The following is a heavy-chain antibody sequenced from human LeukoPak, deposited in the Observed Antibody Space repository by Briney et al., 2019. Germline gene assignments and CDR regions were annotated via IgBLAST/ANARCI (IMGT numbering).Heavy chain of an antibody. CDR3: AKTYFGVVIIPDLFWFDP. V-gene: IGHV3-30*18. CDR1: GFTFSSYG. Sequence: GGSLRLSCAASGFTFSSYGMHWVRQAPGKGLEWVAVISYDGSNKYYADSVKGRFTISRDNSKNTLYLQMNSLRAEDTAVYYCAKTYFGVVIIPDLFWFDPWGQGTLVTVSS. CDR2: ISYDGSNK. D-gene: IGHD3-3*01. J-gene: IGHJ5*02.